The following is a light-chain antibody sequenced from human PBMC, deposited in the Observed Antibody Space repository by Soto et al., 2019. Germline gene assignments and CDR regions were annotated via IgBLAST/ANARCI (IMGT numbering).Light chain of an antibody. V-gene: IGKV3-20*01. CDR2: AAS. Sequence: EIVLTQSPGTLSLSPGETATLSCRASQSVDYNYLAWFQQKPGQAPRLLIYAASSRATCIPDRFSGSGSRTDFTLTGRRLEPEDFAVYYCQEYGSSPRTFGDGTRVDIK. CDR3: QEYGSSPRT. CDR1: QSVDYNY. J-gene: IGKJ1*01.